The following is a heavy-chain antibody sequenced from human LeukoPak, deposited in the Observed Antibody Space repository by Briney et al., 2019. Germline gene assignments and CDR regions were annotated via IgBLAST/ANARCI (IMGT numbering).Heavy chain of an antibody. D-gene: IGHD1-26*01. J-gene: IGHJ3*02. V-gene: IGHV1-2*02. CDR2: MYPNSGGT. Sequence: GASVKVSCRASGYTFTGYYIHWLRQAPGQGLEWMGWMYPNSGGTNYAQRFQGRVTMTRDTSISTAYMELSRLRSDDTAVYYCARVGELLRTGAFDIWGQGTMVTVSS. CDR1: GYTFTGYY. CDR3: ARVGELLRTGAFDI.